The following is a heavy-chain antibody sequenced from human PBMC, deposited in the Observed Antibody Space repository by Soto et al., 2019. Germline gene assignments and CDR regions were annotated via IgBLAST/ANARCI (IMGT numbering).Heavy chain of an antibody. CDR2: IKSKTDGETT. V-gene: IGHV3-15*01. J-gene: IGHJ5*02. Sequence: EVQLVESRGGLVKPGGSLRLSCAASGFTFNNAWMSWVRQAPGKGLEWVGRIKSKTDGETTDYAAPVKGRFTISRDYSKCTMSLQMNSLNTEDPAVYYCASAWFAHWGQGTLVTVSS. CDR3: ASAWFAH. CDR1: GFTFNNAW.